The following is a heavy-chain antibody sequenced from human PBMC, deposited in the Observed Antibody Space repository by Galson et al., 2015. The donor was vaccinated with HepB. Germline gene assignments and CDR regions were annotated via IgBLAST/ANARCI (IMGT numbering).Heavy chain of an antibody. CDR1: GYTFTGYY. V-gene: IGHV1-46*01. CDR2: INPSGGST. D-gene: IGHD1-26*01. Sequence: SVKVSCKASGYTFTGYYMHWVRQAPGQGLEWMGIINPSGGSTSYAQKFQGRVTMTRDTSTSTVYMELSSLRSEDTAVYYCAREQVGANDAFDIWGQGTMVTVSS. CDR3: AREQVGANDAFDI. J-gene: IGHJ3*02.